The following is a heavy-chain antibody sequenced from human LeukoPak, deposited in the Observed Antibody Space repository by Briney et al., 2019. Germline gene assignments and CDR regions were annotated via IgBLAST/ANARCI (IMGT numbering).Heavy chain of an antibody. CDR1: GFIVNSYA. CDR3: ARDRAEGKTWVEFDP. Sequence: GGSLRLSCAASGFIVNSYAMSWVRQAPGKGLAWVSLIYSDGVTQYADSVKGRFTFSRDNSKNTLYLQMNSLRDEDTAVYFCARDRAEGKTWVEFDPWGQGTLVTVSS. V-gene: IGHV3-66*02. CDR2: IYSDGVT. J-gene: IGHJ5*02.